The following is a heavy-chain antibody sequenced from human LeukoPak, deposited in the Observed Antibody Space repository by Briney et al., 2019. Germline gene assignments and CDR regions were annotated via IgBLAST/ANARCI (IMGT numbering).Heavy chain of an antibody. CDR1: GFTFSSYA. CDR3: ATALLRASTYMDV. CDR2: TCGSGGST. V-gene: IGHV3-23*01. Sequence: PGGSLRLPCVASGFTFSSYAMSWVRQAPAKGLEWVSWTCGSGGSTYYADSVKGRFTISRDNSKNTVYLQMNSLRAEDTAVYYCATALLRASTYMDVWGKGTTVTVSS. D-gene: IGHD1-1*01. J-gene: IGHJ6*03.